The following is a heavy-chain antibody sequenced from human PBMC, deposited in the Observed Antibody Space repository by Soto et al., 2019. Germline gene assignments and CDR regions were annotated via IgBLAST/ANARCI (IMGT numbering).Heavy chain of an antibody. J-gene: IGHJ4*02. CDR2: IYWDDDK. CDR1: GFSLSTSGVG. D-gene: IGHD1-7*01. CDR3: AHRLKSLRELELRSPFEY. Sequence: QITLKESGPTLVKPTQTLTLTCTFSGFSLSTSGVGVGWIRQPPGKALEWLALIYWDDDKRYSPSLKSRLTITQHXXKXQDXLPMTNMDHVDTATYYCAHRLKSLRELELRSPFEYWGQGTLVTVSS. V-gene: IGHV2-5*02.